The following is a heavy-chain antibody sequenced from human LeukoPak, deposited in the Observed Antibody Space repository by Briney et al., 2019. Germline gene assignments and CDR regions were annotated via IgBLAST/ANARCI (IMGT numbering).Heavy chain of an antibody. Sequence: SETLSLTCTVSGGSVSSGSYYWSWIRQPPGKGLEWIGYIYYSGSTNYNPSLKSRVTISVDTSKNQFSLKLSSVTAADTAVYYCARGPLDSGYTYFDYWGQGTLVSVAS. CDR2: IYYSGST. J-gene: IGHJ4*02. CDR1: GGSVSSGSYY. CDR3: ARGPLDSGYTYFDY. V-gene: IGHV4-61*01. D-gene: IGHD5-12*01.